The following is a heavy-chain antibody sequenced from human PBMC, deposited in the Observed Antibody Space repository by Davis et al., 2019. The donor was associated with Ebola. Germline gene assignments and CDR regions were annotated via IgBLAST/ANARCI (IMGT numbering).Heavy chain of an antibody. CDR1: GGSISSGDYY. CDR3: ARESIQLGFNY. D-gene: IGHD7-27*01. CDR2: IYYSGST. V-gene: IGHV4-30-4*08. Sequence: PSETLSLTCTVSGGSISSGDYYWSWIRQPPGKGLEWIGYIYYSGSTYYNPSLKSRVTISVDTSKNQFSLKLSSVTAADTAVYYCARESIQLGFNYWGQGTLVTVSS. J-gene: IGHJ4*02.